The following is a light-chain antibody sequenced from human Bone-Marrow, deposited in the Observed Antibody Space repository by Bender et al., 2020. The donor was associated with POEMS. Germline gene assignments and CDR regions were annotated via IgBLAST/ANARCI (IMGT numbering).Light chain of an antibody. V-gene: IGLV1-47*01. CDR1: SSNIGGNS. Sequence: QSVLTQPPSASGTPGQRITISCSGGSSNIGGNSVYWYQQLPGTAPKLLIHKTNQRPSGVPDRFSGSRSGTSASLAITGLQAEDEADYYCAAWDDSLSGWAFGGGTKLTVL. J-gene: IGLJ3*02. CDR3: AAWDDSLSGWA. CDR2: KTN.